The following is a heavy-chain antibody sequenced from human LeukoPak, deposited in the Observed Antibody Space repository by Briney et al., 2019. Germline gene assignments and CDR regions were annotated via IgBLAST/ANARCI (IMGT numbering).Heavy chain of an antibody. V-gene: IGHV3-23*01. CDR3: AKNIAAPTTPFDY. CDR1: GFTFITYA. Sequence: GGSLRLSCAASGFTFITYAMNGVRQPPARGLEGVSGISGSGGTTYYADSVKGRFTISRDNSKNTLYLQMNYLRAEDTALYYCAKNIAAPTTPFDYWGQRTLVTVSS. D-gene: IGHD6-13*01. CDR2: ISGSGGTT. J-gene: IGHJ4*02.